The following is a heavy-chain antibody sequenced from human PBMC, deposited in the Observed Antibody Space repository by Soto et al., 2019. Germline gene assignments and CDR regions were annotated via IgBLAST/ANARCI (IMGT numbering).Heavy chain of an antibody. V-gene: IGHV3-64*01. CDR1: GFSFSSYD. Sequence: EEQLVQSGGGLVQPGGSLRLSCAASGFSFSSYDLFWVRQAPGKGLEYVSAVSRNGINTYYANSVKGRFTISRDNSKNIMYLQMGTLRAEDMAVYYCAITYYDFDVW. J-gene: IGHJ3*01. D-gene: IGHD3-3*01. CDR3: AITYYDFDV. CDR2: VSRNGINT.